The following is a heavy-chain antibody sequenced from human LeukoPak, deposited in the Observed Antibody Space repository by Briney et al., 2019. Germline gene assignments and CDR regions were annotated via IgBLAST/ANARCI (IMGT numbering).Heavy chain of an antibody. V-gene: IGHV3-7*01. CDR2: IRQDGSVQ. Sequence: GGSLRLSCVASGFIFRSYWMSWVRQAPGKGLEWVANIRQDGSVQYYVDSVKGRFTISRDNAKNSLYLQMNNLSAEDTAVYYCAKAGGYCSSTSCYLFDWGQGTLVTVSS. D-gene: IGHD2-2*01. CDR3: AKAGGYCSSTSCYLFD. CDR1: GFIFRSYW. J-gene: IGHJ4*02.